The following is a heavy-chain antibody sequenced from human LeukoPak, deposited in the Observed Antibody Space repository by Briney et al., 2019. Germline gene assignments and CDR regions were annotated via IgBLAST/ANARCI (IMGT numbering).Heavy chain of an antibody. V-gene: IGHV3-7*01. J-gene: IGHJ4*02. CDR1: GFAFSNYW. CDR3: ASGRQLGY. Sequence: GGSLRLSCAASGFAFSNYWMSWVRQAPGKGLEWVANIKEDGSEKYYVDSVKGRFTISRDNARNSLYLQMNSLRAEDTAVYYCASGRQLGYWGQGTLVTVSS. D-gene: IGHD6-13*01. CDR2: IKEDGSEK.